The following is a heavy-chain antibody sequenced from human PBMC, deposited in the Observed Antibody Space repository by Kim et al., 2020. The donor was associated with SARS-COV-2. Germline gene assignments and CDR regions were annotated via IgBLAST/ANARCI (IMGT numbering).Heavy chain of an antibody. D-gene: IGHD2-2*01. CDR3: ARDRSRASNDAFDI. Sequence: GGSLRLSCAASGFTFSSYSMNWVRQAPGKGLEWVLSISSSSSYIYYADSVKGRFTISRDNAKNSLYLQMNSLRAEDTAVYYCARDRSRASNDAFDIWGQGTMVTVSS. V-gene: IGHV3-21*01. CDR1: GFTFSSYS. CDR2: ISSSSSYI. J-gene: IGHJ3*02.